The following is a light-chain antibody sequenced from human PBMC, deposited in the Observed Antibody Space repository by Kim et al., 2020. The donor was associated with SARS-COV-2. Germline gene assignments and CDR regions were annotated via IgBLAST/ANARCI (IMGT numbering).Light chain of an antibody. Sequence: PGGTVTLTCASSTEAVTRGHFPYWFQQKPGQAPTTLIYDTNNKHSLTPARFSGSLLGDKAALTLSGAQPEDEADYYCLLFYSGPRVFGGGTQLTVL. CDR1: TEAVTRGHF. J-gene: IGLJ3*02. CDR2: DTN. V-gene: IGLV7-46*01. CDR3: LLFYSGPRV.